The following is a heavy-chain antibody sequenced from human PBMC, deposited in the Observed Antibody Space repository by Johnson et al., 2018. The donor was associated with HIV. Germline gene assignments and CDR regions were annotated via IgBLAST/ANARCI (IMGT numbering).Heavy chain of an antibody. D-gene: IGHD3-16*01. Sequence: QVQLVESGGGLVKPGGSLRLSCAASGFSFSDFSMHWVRQAQGKGLEWVTVISNDGSNKLYADSVKGRFTISRDIFKNTLYLQMNSLRVDDAAIYYCAISIPRPGWGDAFDIWGQGTMVTGSS. CDR2: ISNDGSNK. CDR3: AISIPRPGWGDAFDI. J-gene: IGHJ3*02. CDR1: GFSFSDFS. V-gene: IGHV3-30*01.